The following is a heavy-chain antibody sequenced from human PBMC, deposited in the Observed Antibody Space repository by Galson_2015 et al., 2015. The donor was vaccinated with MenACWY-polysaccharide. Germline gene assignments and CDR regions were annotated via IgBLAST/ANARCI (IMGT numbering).Heavy chain of an antibody. Sequence: SLRLSCAASGFTFSSYSMNWVRQAPGKGLEWVSYISSSSTIYYADSVKGRFTISRDNAKNSLYLQMNSLRAEDTAVYYCARAPAYYYDSSGYYDYWGQGTLVTVSS. D-gene: IGHD3-22*01. CDR3: ARAPAYYYDSSGYYDY. J-gene: IGHJ4*02. CDR2: ISSSSTI. V-gene: IGHV3-48*01. CDR1: GFTFSSYS.